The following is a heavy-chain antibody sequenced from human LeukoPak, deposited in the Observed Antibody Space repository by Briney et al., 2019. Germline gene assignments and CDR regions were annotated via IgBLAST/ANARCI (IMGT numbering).Heavy chain of an antibody. CDR2: IIPIFGTA. V-gene: IGHV1-69*13. Sequence: GASAKVSCKASGYTFNTYGISWVRQAPGQGLEWMGGIIPIFGTANYAQKFQGRVTITADESTSTAYMELSSLRSEDTAVYYCARAWGTAMEYWGQGTLVTVSS. D-gene: IGHD5-18*01. CDR3: ARAWGTAMEY. J-gene: IGHJ4*02. CDR1: GYTFNTYG.